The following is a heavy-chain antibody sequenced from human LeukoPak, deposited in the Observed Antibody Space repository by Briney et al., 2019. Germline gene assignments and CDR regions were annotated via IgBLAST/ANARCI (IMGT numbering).Heavy chain of an antibody. D-gene: IGHD2-8*01. CDR2: ISAYNGNT. Sequence: ASVKVSCKASGYTFTSYGISWVRQAPGQGLEWMGWISAYNGNTNSAQKLQGRVTMTTDTSTSTAYMELRSLRSDDTAVYYCARWRYCTNGVCYPALSDAFDIWGQGTMVTVSS. CDR1: GYTFTSYG. J-gene: IGHJ3*02. CDR3: ARWRYCTNGVCYPALSDAFDI. V-gene: IGHV1-18*01.